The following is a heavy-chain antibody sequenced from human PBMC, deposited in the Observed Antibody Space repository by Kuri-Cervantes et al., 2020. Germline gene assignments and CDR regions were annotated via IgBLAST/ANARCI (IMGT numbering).Heavy chain of an antibody. CDR1: GYSFTGYY. J-gene: IGHJ5*02. CDR2: INPSGGST. Sequence: ASVKVSCKASGYSFTGYYMHWVRQAPGQGLEWMGIINPSGGSTSYAQKFQGRVTMTRDTSTSTVYMELSSLRSEDTAVYYCARDGVQLWLRGNWFDPWGQGTLVTVSS. D-gene: IGHD5-18*01. CDR3: ARDGVQLWLRGNWFDP. V-gene: IGHV1-46*01.